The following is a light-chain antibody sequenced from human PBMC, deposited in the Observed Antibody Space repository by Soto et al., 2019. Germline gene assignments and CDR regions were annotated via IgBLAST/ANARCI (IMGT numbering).Light chain of an antibody. CDR2: DVS. Sequence: QSALTQPASVSGSPGQSITISCTGTSSDVGGYNYVSWYQQHPGKATKFMIYDVSNRPSGVSNRFSGSKSGNTASLTIFGLQAEDEADYYCCSYTTSNTRQIVFGTGTKVTVL. CDR3: CSYTTSNTRQIV. J-gene: IGLJ1*01. V-gene: IGLV2-14*01. CDR1: SSDVGGYNY.